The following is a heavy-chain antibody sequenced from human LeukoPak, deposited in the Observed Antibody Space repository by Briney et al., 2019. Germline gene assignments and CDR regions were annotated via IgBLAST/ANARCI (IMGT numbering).Heavy chain of an antibody. CDR1: GFTFGDYV. CDR2: IRSKAYGGTA. Sequence: GGSLRLSCTASGFTFGDYVMTWVRQAPGKGLEWVGFIRSKAYGGTAEYAASVKGRFTISRDDSKSIAYLQTNSLKTEDTAIYYCTRDHITMVRTYDNWGQGTLVTVSS. J-gene: IGHJ4*02. D-gene: IGHD3-10*01. V-gene: IGHV3-49*04. CDR3: TRDHITMVRTYDN.